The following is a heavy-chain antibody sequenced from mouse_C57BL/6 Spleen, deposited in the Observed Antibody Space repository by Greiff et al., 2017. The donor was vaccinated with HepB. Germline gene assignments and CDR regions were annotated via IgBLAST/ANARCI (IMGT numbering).Heavy chain of an antibody. CDR2: ISNGGGST. V-gene: IGHV5-12*01. Sequence: EVMLVESGGGLVQPGGSLKLSCAASGFTFSDYYMYWVRQTPEKRLEWVAYISNGGGSTYYPDTVKGRFTISRDNAKKTLYLQMSRLKSEDTAMYYCARSWIGYYAMDYWGQGTSVTVSS. D-gene: IGHD3-1*01. CDR3: ARSWIGYYAMDY. CDR1: GFTFSDYY. J-gene: IGHJ4*01.